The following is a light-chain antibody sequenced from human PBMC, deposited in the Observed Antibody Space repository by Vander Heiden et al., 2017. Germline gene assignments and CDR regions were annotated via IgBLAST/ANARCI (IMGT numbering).Light chain of an antibody. CDR2: QAS. CDR1: QSISNW. J-gene: IGKJ1*01. Sequence: DIQMTQSPSTLSASVGDRVTITCRASQSISNWLAWYQQKPRKAPKLLIYQASSLASGVPSRFSGSGSGTEFTLTISCLQPDDFAIYYCQQYDSYSRTFGRGTKVEI. CDR3: QQYDSYSRT. V-gene: IGKV1-5*03.